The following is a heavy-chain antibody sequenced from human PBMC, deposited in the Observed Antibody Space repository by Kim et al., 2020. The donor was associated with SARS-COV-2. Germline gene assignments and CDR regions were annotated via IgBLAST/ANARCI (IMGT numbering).Heavy chain of an antibody. CDR1: GFIFSDYA. Sequence: GGSLRLSCAASGFIFSDYAMHWVRQAPGKGLEWVAVISYDGSNKYYADSVKGRFTISRDNSKSTLYLQMNSLRAEDTAVYYCARDLMAAAVNYYYGMDVWGQGTKVTVSS. CDR3: ARDLMAAAVNYYYGMDV. D-gene: IGHD6-13*01. CDR2: ISYDGSNK. V-gene: IGHV3-30*04. J-gene: IGHJ6*02.